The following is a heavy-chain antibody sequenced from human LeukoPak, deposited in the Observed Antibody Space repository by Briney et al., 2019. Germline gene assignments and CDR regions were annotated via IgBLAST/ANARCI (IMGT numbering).Heavy chain of an antibody. CDR2: ISSSSSYT. D-gene: IGHD6-19*01. J-gene: IGHJ4*02. CDR3: ARVLAVAGTRYFDC. CDR1: GFTFSDYY. V-gene: IGHV3-11*06. Sequence: GGSLRLSCAASGFTFSDYYMSWIRQAPGKGLERVSYISSSSSYTNYADSVKGRFTISRDNAKNSLYLQMNSLRAEDTAVYYCARVLAVAGTRYFDCWGQGTLVTVSS.